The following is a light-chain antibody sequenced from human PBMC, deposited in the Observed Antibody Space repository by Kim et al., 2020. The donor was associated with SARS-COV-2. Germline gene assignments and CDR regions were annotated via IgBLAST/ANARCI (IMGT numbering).Light chain of an antibody. V-gene: IGKV3-20*01. CDR3: HQYISTPRT. J-gene: IGKJ2*01. CDR2: GVS. Sequence: EIVLTQSPGTLSSSPGESVTLSCRASPGVNGNYLAWYQQKPGQAPRLLIYGVSSRAIGIPYRFIGRGSGTDFSLTISGLEPEDFAVYYCHQYISTPRTFGQGTKLEI. CDR1: PGVNGNY.